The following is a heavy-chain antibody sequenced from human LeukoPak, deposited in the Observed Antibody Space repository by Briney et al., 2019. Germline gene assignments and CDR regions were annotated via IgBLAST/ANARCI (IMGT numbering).Heavy chain of an antibody. J-gene: IGHJ6*02. CDR3: ARQGVGSSGWKDYYYYGMDV. CDR1: GGSISSYY. D-gene: IGHD6-19*01. Sequence: PSETLSLTCTVSGGSISSYYWSWIRQPPGKGLEWIGYIYYSGSTNYNPSLKSRVTISVDTSKNQFSLKLSSVTAADAAVYYCARQGVGSSGWKDYYYYGMDVWGQGTTATVSS. V-gene: IGHV4-59*08. CDR2: IYYSGST.